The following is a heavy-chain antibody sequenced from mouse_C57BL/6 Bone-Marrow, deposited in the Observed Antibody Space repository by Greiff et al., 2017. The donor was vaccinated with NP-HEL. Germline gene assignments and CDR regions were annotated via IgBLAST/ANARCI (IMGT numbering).Heavy chain of an antibody. V-gene: IGHV1-81*01. CDR2: IYPRSGNT. J-gene: IGHJ3*01. D-gene: IGHD2-10*02. CDR1: GYTFTSYG. Sequence: LQESGAELARPGASVKLSCKASGYTFTSYGISWVKQRTGQGLEWIGEIYPRSGNTYYNEKFKGKATLTADKSSSTAYMELRSLTSEDSAVYFCARSGYGSWFAYWGQGTLVTVSA. CDR3: ARSGYGSWFAY.